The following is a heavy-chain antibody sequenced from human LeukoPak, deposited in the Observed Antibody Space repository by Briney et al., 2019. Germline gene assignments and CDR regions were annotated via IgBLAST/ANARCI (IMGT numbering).Heavy chain of an antibody. CDR2: IRYDGSNK. D-gene: IGHD3-22*01. CDR3: AKDGRGYYYDSSGSHFDY. V-gene: IGHV3-30*02. CDR1: GFTFSSYG. J-gene: IGHJ4*02. Sequence: GGSLRLSCAASGFTFSSYGMHWVRQAPGKGLEWVAFIRYDGSNKYYADSVKGRFTISRDNSKNTLHLQMNSLRAEDTAVYYCAKDGRGYYYDSSGSHFDYWGQGTLVTVSS.